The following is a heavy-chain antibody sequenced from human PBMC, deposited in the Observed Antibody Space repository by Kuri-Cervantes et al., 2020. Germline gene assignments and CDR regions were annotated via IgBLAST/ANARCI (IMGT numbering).Heavy chain of an antibody. CDR1: GFTFSDYY. J-gene: IGHJ3*02. D-gene: IGHD1-26*01. Sequence: GESLKISCAASGFTFSDYYMSWIRQAPGKGLEYVSAISYNGGATSYADSVKGRFTISRDTSKNTLYLQMGSLGSGDMAMYYCARVGASGAFDIWGQGTMVTVSS. V-gene: IGHV3-64*02. CDR2: ISYNGGAT. CDR3: ARVGASGAFDI.